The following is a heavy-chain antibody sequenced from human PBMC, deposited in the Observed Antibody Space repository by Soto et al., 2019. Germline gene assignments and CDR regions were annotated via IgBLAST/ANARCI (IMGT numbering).Heavy chain of an antibody. J-gene: IGHJ5*02. V-gene: IGHV3-30-3*01. CDR1: GFTFSSYA. CDR2: ISYDGSNK. D-gene: IGHD6-19*01. CDR3: ARERQWLAYNWFDP. Sequence: QVQLVESGGGVVQPGRSLRLSCAASGFTFSSYAMHWVRQAPGKGLEWVAVISYDGSNKYYADSVKGRFTISRDNXKNTLYLQMNSLRAEDTAVYYCARERQWLAYNWFDPWGQGTLVTVSS.